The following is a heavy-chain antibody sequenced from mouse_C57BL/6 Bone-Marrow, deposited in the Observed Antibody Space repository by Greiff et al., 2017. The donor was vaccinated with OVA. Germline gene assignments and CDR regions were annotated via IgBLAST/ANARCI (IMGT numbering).Heavy chain of an antibody. CDR3: ARRGGDGNYGRFAY. J-gene: IGHJ3*01. CDR2: IYPGSGST. CDR1: GYTFTSYW. Sequence: VQLQQPGAELVKPGASVKMSCKASGYTFTSYWITWVKQRPGQGLEWIGDIYPGSGSTNYNEKFKSKATLTVDTSSSTAYMQLSSLTSEDSAVYYCARRGGDGNYGRFAYWGQGTLVTVSA. D-gene: IGHD2-1*01. V-gene: IGHV1-55*01.